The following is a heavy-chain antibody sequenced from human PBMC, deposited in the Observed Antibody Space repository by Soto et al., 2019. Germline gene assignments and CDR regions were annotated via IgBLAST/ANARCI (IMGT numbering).Heavy chain of an antibody. CDR1: GFTFSDYY. J-gene: IGHJ6*02. CDR2: ISSSSSYT. Sequence: QVQLVESGGGLVKPGGSLRLSCAASGFTFSDYYMSWIRQAPGKGLEWVSYISSSSSYTNYADSVKGRFTISRDNAKNSLYLQMNSMRAEDTAVYYCARGPEWLLGRDGMDVWGQGTTVTVSS. V-gene: IGHV3-11*06. CDR3: ARGPEWLLGRDGMDV. D-gene: IGHD3-3*01.